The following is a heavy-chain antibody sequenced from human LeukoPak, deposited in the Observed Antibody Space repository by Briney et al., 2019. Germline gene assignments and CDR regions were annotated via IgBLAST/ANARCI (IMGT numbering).Heavy chain of an antibody. CDR1: GFTVSSNY. Sequence: GGSLRLSCAASGFTVSSNYMTWVRQAPGKGLEWVSVLYSDGTTYYADSVKGRFTISRDNSKNTLYLQMSSLRADDTAAYYCAREPGYSYGAFDYWGQGTLVTVSS. D-gene: IGHD5-18*01. V-gene: IGHV3-53*01. J-gene: IGHJ4*02. CDR2: LYSDGTT. CDR3: AREPGYSYGAFDY.